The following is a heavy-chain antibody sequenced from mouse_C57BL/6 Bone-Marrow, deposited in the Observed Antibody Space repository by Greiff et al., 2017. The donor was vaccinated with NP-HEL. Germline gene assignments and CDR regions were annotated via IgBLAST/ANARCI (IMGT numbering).Heavy chain of an antibody. V-gene: IGHV1-81*01. D-gene: IGHD1-1*01. Sequence: QVQLQQSGAELARPGASVKLSCKASGYTFTSYGISWVKQRTGQGLEWIGEIYPRSGNTYYNEKFKGKATLTADKSSSTAYMELRSLTSEDSAVYFCARWSTTVVATRYFDVWGTGTTVTVSS. CDR2: IYPRSGNT. J-gene: IGHJ1*03. CDR1: GYTFTSYG. CDR3: ARWSTTVVATRYFDV.